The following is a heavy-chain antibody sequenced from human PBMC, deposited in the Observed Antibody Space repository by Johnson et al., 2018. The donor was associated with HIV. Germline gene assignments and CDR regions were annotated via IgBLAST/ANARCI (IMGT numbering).Heavy chain of an antibody. D-gene: IGHD3-10*01. Sequence: VQLVESGGGVVQPGRSLRLSCAASGFTFSSYAMHWVRQAPGKGLEWVSYISSSGNTIYYADSVKGRVTISRDNAKKSLYLQMNSLRAEDTAVYYCARDKGRGAFDIWGQGTMVTVSS. J-gene: IGHJ3*02. CDR1: GFTFSSYA. V-gene: IGHV3-48*03. CDR2: ISSSGNTI. CDR3: ARDKGRGAFDI.